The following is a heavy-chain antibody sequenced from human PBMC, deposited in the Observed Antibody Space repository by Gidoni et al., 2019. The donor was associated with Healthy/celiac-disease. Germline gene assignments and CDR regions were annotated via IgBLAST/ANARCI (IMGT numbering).Heavy chain of an antibody. D-gene: IGHD6-13*01. CDR3: AKSSWSGYYYGMDV. J-gene: IGHJ6*02. CDR1: GFTVSSNY. Sequence: EVQLVETGGGLIKPGGSLRLSCAASGFTVSSNYMSWVRQAPGKGRGWVSVIYSGGSTYYADSVKGRFTISRDNSKNALYLQMNSLRAEDTAVYYCAKSSWSGYYYGMDVWGQGTTVTVSS. V-gene: IGHV3-53*02. CDR2: IYSGGST.